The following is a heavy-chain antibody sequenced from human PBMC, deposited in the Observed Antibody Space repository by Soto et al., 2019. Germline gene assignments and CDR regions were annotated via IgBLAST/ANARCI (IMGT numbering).Heavy chain of an antibody. J-gene: IGHJ3*02. V-gene: IGHV3-23*01. D-gene: IGHD2-15*01. Sequence: GGSLRLSCAASGFTFSSYAMSWVRQAPGKGLEWVSAISGSGGSTYYADSVKGRFTISRDNSKNTLYLQMNSLRAEDTAVYYCAKTPRECSGGSCYPDAFDIWGQGTMITVSS. CDR1: GFTFSSYA. CDR2: ISGSGGST. CDR3: AKTPRECSGGSCYPDAFDI.